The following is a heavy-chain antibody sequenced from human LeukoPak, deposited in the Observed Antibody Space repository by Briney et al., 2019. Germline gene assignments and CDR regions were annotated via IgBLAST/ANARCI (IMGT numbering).Heavy chain of an antibody. Sequence: SVKVSCKASGGTFSSYAISWVRQAPGQGLEWMGGIIPIFGTANYAQKFQGRVTITVDESTSTAYMELSSLRSEDTAVYYCARDPLLYCSGGSCYLENWFDPWGQGTLVTVSS. CDR3: ARDPLLYCSGGSCYLENWFDP. J-gene: IGHJ5*02. V-gene: IGHV1-69*01. CDR1: GGTFSSYA. D-gene: IGHD2-15*01. CDR2: IIPIFGTA.